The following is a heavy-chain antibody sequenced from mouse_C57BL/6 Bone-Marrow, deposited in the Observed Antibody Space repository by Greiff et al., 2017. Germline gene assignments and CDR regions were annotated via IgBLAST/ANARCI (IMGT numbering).Heavy chain of an antibody. CDR3: ASLITTVVAPGWFAY. V-gene: IGHV2-9-1*01. CDR2: IWTGGGT. Sequence: VQRVESGPGLVAPSQSLSITCTVSGFSLTSYAISWVRQPPGKGLEWLGVIWTGGGTNYNSALKSRLSISKDNSKSQVFLKRNRLQTDDTARYYCASLITTVVAPGWFAYWGQGTLVTVSA. CDR1: GFSLTSYA. J-gene: IGHJ3*01. D-gene: IGHD1-1*01.